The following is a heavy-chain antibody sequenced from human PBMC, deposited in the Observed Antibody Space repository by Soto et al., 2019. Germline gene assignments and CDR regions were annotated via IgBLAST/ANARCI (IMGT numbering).Heavy chain of an antibody. CDR1: GFSLSTSGVG. D-gene: IGHD3-9*01. CDR3: AHSRRYDILTGYYEETHDY. V-gene: IGHV2-5*02. Sequence: QITLKESGPTLVKPTQTLTLTCTFSGFSLSTSGVGVGWIRQPPGKALEWLALIYWDDDKRYSPSLKSRLTITKDTSKNQVVLTMTNMDPVDTATYHCAHSRRYDILTGYYEETHDYWGQGTLVTVSS. CDR2: IYWDDDK. J-gene: IGHJ4*02.